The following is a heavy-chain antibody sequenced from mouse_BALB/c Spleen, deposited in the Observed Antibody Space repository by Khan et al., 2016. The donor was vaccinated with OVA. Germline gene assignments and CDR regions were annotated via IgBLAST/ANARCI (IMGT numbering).Heavy chain of an antibody. CDR2: ISYSGTT. V-gene: IGHV3-2*02. CDR3: ARGNYYGYAMDY. CDR1: GYSITSNYA. J-gene: IGHJ4*01. Sequence: VQLQQSGPGLVKPSQSLSLTCTVTGYSITSNYAWNWIRQFPGKKLEWMGYISYSGTTCYNPSLKNRSSITLDTTKNQFFLQLNSVTTEDTATYYCARGNYYGYAMDYWGQGTSVTVSS. D-gene: IGHD1-1*01.